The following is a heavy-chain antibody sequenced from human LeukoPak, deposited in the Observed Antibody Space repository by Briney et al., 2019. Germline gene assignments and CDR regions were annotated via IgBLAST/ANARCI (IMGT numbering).Heavy chain of an antibody. CDR3: AKEGNWGPLVYYFDY. D-gene: IGHD7-27*01. CDR2: ISYDGSNK. Sequence: PGGSLRLSRAASGFTFSSYGMHWVRQAPGKGLEWVAVISYDGSNKYYADSVKGRFTISRDNSKNTLYLQMNSLRAEDTAVYYCAKEGNWGPLVYYFDYWGQGTLVTVSS. CDR1: GFTFSSYG. V-gene: IGHV3-30*18. J-gene: IGHJ4*02.